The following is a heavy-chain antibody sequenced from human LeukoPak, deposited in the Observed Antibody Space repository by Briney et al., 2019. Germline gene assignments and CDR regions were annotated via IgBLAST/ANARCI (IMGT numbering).Heavy chain of an antibody. CDR2: INHSGST. CDR1: GGSFSGYY. V-gene: IGHV4-34*01. CDR3: ARVGDSSGYYYGITEYFQH. D-gene: IGHD3-22*01. Sequence: SETLSLTCAVYGGSFSGYYWSWIRQPPGKGVEWIGEINHSGSTNYNPSLKSRGTISVDTSKNQFSLKLSSVTAADTAVYYCARVGDSSGYYYGITEYFQHWGQGTLVTVSS. J-gene: IGHJ1*01.